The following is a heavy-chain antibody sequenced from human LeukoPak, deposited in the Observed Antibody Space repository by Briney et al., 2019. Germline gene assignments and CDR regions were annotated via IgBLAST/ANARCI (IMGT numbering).Heavy chain of an antibody. CDR1: GFTFSTFT. V-gene: IGHV3-21*04. Sequence: GGSLTLSCAASGFTFSTFTMNWVRPAPGKGLEWVSSISSSRSYIYYADSVKGRFTISRDNAKNSLYLQMDSLRAEDTAVYYCASSYHYDSSGSIYYFDYWGQGTPVTVSS. J-gene: IGHJ4*02. CDR3: ASSYHYDSSGSIYYFDY. D-gene: IGHD3-22*01. CDR2: ISSSRSYI.